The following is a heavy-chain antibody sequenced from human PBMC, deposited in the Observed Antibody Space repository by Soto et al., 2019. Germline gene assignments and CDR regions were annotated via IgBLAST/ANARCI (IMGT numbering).Heavy chain of an antibody. Sequence: EVQLVESGGGLVKPGGSLRLSCAASGFTFSSYSMNWVRQAPGKGLEWVSSISSSSSYIYYADSVKGRFTISRDNAKNSLYLQMNSLRAEDTAVYYCAREECSSTSCREDFQHWGQGTLVTVSS. V-gene: IGHV3-21*01. CDR2: ISSSSSYI. D-gene: IGHD2-2*01. J-gene: IGHJ1*01. CDR3: AREECSSTSCREDFQH. CDR1: GFTFSSYS.